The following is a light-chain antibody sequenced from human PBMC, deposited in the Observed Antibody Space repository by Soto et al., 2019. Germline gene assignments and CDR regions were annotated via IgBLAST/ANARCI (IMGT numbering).Light chain of an antibody. CDR1: QSVSTY. CDR3: QQRSNWPRT. V-gene: IGKV3-11*01. Sequence: EIVLTQSPATLSLSPGDRATLSCRASQSVSTYLAWYQQKPGQAPRLLIYDASNRATGIPARFSGSGSGTDFTLTISSLEPEDFAVYYCQQRSNWPRTFGKGTRLEIK. J-gene: IGKJ5*01. CDR2: DAS.